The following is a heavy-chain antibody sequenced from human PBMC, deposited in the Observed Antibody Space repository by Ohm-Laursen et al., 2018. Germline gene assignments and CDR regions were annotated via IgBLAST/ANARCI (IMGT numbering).Heavy chain of an antibody. Sequence: RSLRLSCTASGFSFSSYSMNWVRQAPGKGLEWVAVISYDGSNKYYADSVKGRFTLSRDNAQNSLYLQMNNLRAEDTAVYYCARDQRFTYGSWYYFDYWGQGTLVTVSS. J-gene: IGHJ4*02. D-gene: IGHD3-10*01. CDR1: GFSFSSYS. V-gene: IGHV3-30*03. CDR3: ARDQRFTYGSWYYFDY. CDR2: ISYDGSNK.